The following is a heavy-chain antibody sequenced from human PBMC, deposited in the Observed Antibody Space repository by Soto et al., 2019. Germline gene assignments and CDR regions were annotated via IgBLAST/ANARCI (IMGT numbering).Heavy chain of an antibody. Sequence: SETLSLTCTVSGGSISSYYWSWIRQPPGKGLEWIGYIYYSGSTNYNPSLKSRVTISVDTSKNQFSLKLSSVTAADTAVYYCARAPARYYYDSSGYYYGDYFDYCGQGTLVTVAS. J-gene: IGHJ4*02. V-gene: IGHV4-59*01. CDR2: IYYSGST. CDR3: ARAPARYYYDSSGYYYGDYFDY. D-gene: IGHD3-22*01. CDR1: GGSISSYY.